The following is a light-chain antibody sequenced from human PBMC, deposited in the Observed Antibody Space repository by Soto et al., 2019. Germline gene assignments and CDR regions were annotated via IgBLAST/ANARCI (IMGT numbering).Light chain of an antibody. CDR3: QHYDGYSALT. Sequence: DIQMTQSPSTLSASVGDRVIITCRASQGISSWLAWYQQKPGKAPKLLIYGASSLESGVPSRFSGSRSGTEFTLTISSLQPDDFATYYCQHYDGYSALTFGGGTKVEIK. CDR2: GAS. J-gene: IGKJ4*01. CDR1: QGISSW. V-gene: IGKV1-5*03.